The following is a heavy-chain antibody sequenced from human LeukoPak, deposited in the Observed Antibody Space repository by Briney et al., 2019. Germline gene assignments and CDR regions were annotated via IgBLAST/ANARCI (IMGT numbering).Heavy chain of an antibody. CDR3: ARYYYDSSGYYYFDY. D-gene: IGHD3-22*01. Sequence: GGSLRLSCAASGFTFSSYAMNWVRLAPGKGLEWVSGISGSGSGVSTYYADSVKGRFTTSRDNAKNSLYLQMNSLRAEDTAVYYCARYYYDSSGYYYFDYWGQGTLVTVSS. V-gene: IGHV3-23*01. J-gene: IGHJ4*02. CDR1: GFTFSSYA. CDR2: ISGSGSGVST.